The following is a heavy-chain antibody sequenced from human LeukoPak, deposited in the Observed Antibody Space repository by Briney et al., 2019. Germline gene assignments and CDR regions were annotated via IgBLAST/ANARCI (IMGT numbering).Heavy chain of an antibody. CDR1: GYTFSSYA. J-gene: IGHJ4*02. CDR3: ARSNNDGDYLGVGFDY. V-gene: IGHV7-4-1*02. CDR2: INTNTGNP. Sequence: ASVKVSCKASGYTFSSYAMNWVRQAPGQGLEWMGWINTNTGNPTYAQGFTGRFVFSLDTSVSTAYLQISSLQAEDTAVYYCARSNNDGDYLGVGFDYWGQGALVTVSS. D-gene: IGHD4-17*01.